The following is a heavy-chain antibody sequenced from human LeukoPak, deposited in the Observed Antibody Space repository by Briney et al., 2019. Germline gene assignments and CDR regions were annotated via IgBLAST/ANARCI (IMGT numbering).Heavy chain of an antibody. J-gene: IGHJ4*02. CDR3: ARAPMYSSESGRGY. CDR2: ISSSSSYI. D-gene: IGHD6-19*01. Sequence: RGSLRLSCAASGFTLSSYSMSSVCQAPGEGLEWVSSISSSSSYIYYADSVKGRFTISRDNAKNSLYLQMNSLRAEDTAVYYCARAPMYSSESGRGYWGRGTLITVSS. CDR1: GFTLSSYS. V-gene: IGHV3-21*01.